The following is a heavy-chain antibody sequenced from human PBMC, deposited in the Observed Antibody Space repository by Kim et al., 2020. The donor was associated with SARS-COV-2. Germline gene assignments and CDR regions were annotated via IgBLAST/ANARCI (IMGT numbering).Heavy chain of an antibody. Sequence: SETLSLTCAVYGGSFSGYHWSWIRQPPGKGLEWIGEINQGGSVNYNPSLKSRVIISMDTSKNQFSLKVTSVTAADTGFYFCARGRAGVGPSPVLGLGPYYDYFLMDVWGHGTTVTVSS. CDR1: GGSFSGYH. CDR3: ARGRAGVGPSPVLGLGPYYDYFLMDV. D-gene: IGHD2-8*02. J-gene: IGHJ6*02. CDR2: INQGGSV. V-gene: IGHV4-34*01.